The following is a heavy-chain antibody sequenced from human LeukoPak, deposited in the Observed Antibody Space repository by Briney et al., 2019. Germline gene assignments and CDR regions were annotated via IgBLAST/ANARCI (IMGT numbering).Heavy chain of an antibody. CDR3: ARVRYCGGDCYFNDY. J-gene: IGHJ4*02. Sequence: GGSLRLSCAASGFTFSSYGMHWVRQAPGKGLEWVANIKQDGSEKYYVDSVKGRFTISRDNAKNSLYLQMNSLRAEDTAVYYCARVRYCGGDCYFNDYWGQGTLVTVSS. CDR1: GFTFSSYG. CDR2: IKQDGSEK. D-gene: IGHD2-21*02. V-gene: IGHV3-7*03.